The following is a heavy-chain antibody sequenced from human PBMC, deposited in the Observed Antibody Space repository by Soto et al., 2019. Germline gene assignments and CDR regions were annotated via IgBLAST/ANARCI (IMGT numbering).Heavy chain of an antibody. CDR1: GGTFSSYA. Sequence: QVQLVQSGAEVKKPGSSVKVSCKASGGTFSSYAISWVRQAPGQGLEWMGGIIPIFGTANYAQKFQGRVTITADESTSTAYMGLSSLRSEDTAVYYCATGVAGGDMYYYDGMDVWGQGTTVTVSS. J-gene: IGHJ6*02. D-gene: IGHD3-16*01. CDR2: IIPIFGTA. CDR3: ATGVAGGDMYYYDGMDV. V-gene: IGHV1-69*12.